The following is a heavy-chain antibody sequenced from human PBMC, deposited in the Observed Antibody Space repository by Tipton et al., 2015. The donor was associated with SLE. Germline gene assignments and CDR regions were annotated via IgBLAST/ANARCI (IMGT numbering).Heavy chain of an antibody. CDR3: AKEGLESSGWYGNALDI. V-gene: IGHV4-59*12. J-gene: IGHJ3*02. CDR2: IYYSGST. D-gene: IGHD6-19*01. Sequence: TLSLTCTVSGGSISSYYWSWIRQPPGKGLEWIGYIYYSGSTNYNPSLKSRVTISVDTSKNQFSLKLSSVTAADTAVYYCAKEGLESSGWYGNALDIWGQGTMVTVSS. CDR1: GGSISSYY.